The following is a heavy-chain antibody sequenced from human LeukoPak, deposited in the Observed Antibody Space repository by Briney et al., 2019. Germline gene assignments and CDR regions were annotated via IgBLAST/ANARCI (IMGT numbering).Heavy chain of an antibody. V-gene: IGHV4-4*02. CDR2: VCHSGST. CDR3: ARLDYDSSGTNWFDP. J-gene: IGHJ5*02. D-gene: IGHD3-22*01. Sequence: GTLSLTCAASGGSINSTNWWSWVRQPPGKGLEWNGDVCHSGSTTYKPSRKSRVTISPDKSRNQFPLKMSSVTAADTAVYYCARLDYDSSGTNWFDPWGQGTLVTVSS. CDR1: GGSINSTNW.